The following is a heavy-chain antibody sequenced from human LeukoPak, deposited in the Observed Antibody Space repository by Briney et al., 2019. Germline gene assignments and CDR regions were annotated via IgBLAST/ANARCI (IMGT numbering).Heavy chain of an antibody. Sequence: GGSLRLSCAASGFTFSSYGMNWVRQAPGKGLEWVSYISSSGSTIYYADSVKGRFTISRDNARNSLYLQMNSLRAEDTGVYYCATSLDAAMNTGGQGILVTVSS. J-gene: IGHJ4*02. CDR1: GFTFSSYG. CDR2: ISSSGSTI. D-gene: IGHD5-18*01. V-gene: IGHV3-48*03. CDR3: ATSLDAAMNT.